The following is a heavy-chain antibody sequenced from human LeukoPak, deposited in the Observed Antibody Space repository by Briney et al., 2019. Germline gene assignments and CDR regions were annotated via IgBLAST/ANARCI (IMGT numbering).Heavy chain of an antibody. CDR2: INWNGGST. V-gene: IGHV3-20*04. Sequence: GGSLRLSCAASGFTFDDYGMSWVRQAPGKGLEWVSGINWNGGSTGYADSVKGRFTISRDNAKNSLYLQMNSLRAEDTAFYYCAKDWYSRGWYEAYQYYGVDLWGQGTTVTVSS. J-gene: IGHJ6*02. CDR3: AKDWYSRGWYEAYQYYGVDL. D-gene: IGHD6-19*01. CDR1: GFTFDDYG.